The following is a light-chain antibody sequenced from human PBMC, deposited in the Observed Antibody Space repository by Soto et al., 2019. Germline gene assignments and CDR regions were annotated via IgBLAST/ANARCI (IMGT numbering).Light chain of an antibody. CDR3: QQYNNWPRAT. CDR2: RTS. Sequence: EIVMTQSPVTLSVSPGERATLSCRAIQSVSSSSLAWYQQKPGQAPSLLMFRTSSRATGFPARFSGSGSGTEFNLTISSLQSEDFGVYYCQQYNNWPRATFGGGTKVDIK. CDR1: QSVSSSS. V-gene: IGKV3-15*01. J-gene: IGKJ4*01.